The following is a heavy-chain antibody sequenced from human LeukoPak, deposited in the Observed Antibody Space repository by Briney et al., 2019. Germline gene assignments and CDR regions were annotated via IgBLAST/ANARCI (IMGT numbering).Heavy chain of an antibody. CDR2: IIGGGGST. J-gene: IGHJ4*02. CDR1: GFPFSSHG. CDR3: ARVVRSSGQLDY. V-gene: IGHV3-23*01. D-gene: IGHD6-19*01. Sequence: GGSLRLSCAASGFPFSSHGMSWVRQAPGKGLEWVSGIIGGGGSTYYADSVKGRFTISRDNAKNSLYLQMNSLRAEDTAVYYCARVVRSSGQLDYWGQGTLVTVSS.